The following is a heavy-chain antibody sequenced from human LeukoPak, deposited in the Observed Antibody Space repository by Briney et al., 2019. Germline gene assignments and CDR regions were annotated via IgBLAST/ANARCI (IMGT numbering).Heavy chain of an antibody. CDR1: GGSISSSYYF. CDR2: IYYSGNT. CDR3: ARLSCSTTSCYYSYYYYMDV. D-gene: IGHD2-2*01. V-gene: IGHV4-39*07. J-gene: IGHJ6*03. Sequence: SETLSLTCTVSGGSISSSYYFWGWIRQPPGKGLEWIGSIYYSGNTYYNPSLKSRVTISVDTSKNQFSLKLSSVTAADTAVYYCARLSCSTTSCYYSYYYYMDVWGKGTTVTVSS.